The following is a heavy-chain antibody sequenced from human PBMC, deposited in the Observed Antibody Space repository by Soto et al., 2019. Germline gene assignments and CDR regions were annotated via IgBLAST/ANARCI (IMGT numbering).Heavy chain of an antibody. D-gene: IGHD5-18*01. CDR3: AKDFQRYSYGSYYYMDV. CDR1: GFTFSTYA. V-gene: IGHV3-23*01. CDR2: LIGTGGKT. J-gene: IGHJ6*02. Sequence: EVQLLESGGGLVQPGGSLRLSCAATGFTFSTYAMHWVRQAPGKGLEWVSALIGTGGKTSYADSVKGRFTISRDNSKDTLYLQMNSLRAEDTAVYYCAKDFQRYSYGSYYYMDVWGQGTTVTVAS.